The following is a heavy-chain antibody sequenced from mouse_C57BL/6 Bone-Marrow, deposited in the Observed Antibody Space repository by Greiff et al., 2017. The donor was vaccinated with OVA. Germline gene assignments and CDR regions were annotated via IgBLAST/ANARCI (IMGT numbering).Heavy chain of an antibody. CDR2: ISSGGSYT. Sequence: EVMLLESGGDLVKPGGSLKLSCAASGFTFSSYGMSWVRQTPDKRLEWVATISSGGSYTYYPDSVKGRFTISRDNAKNTLYLQMSSLKSEDTAMYYCARRGTGDFDYWGQGTTLTVSS. D-gene: IGHD3-3*01. J-gene: IGHJ2*01. V-gene: IGHV5-6*02. CDR3: ARRGTGDFDY. CDR1: GFTFSSYG.